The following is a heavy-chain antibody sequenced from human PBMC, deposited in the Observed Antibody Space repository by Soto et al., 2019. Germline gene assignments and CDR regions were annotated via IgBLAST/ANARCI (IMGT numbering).Heavy chain of an antibody. V-gene: IGHV3-48*03. D-gene: IGHD5-12*01. CDR1: GFTFSNYE. CDR2: ISNSGRAI. J-gene: IGHJ3*01. CDR3: AKEKSVLYSGYDAFDL. Sequence: EVQLVESGGGLVQAGGSLRLSCAVFGFTFSNYEMNWVRQAPGKGLEWVSYISNSGRAIYYAESVKGRFTISRDNAKNLLYLEMNSLRVEDTAVYYCAKEKSVLYSGYDAFDLWGQGTMVTVS.